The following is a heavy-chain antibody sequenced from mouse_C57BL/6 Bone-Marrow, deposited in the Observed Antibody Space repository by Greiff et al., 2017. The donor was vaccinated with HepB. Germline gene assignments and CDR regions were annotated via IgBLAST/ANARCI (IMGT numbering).Heavy chain of an antibody. CDR2: IRLKSDNYAT. CDR3: TPTTVVAKFDY. V-gene: IGHV6-3*01. J-gene: IGHJ2*01. Sequence: EVKLMESGGGLVQPGGSVKLSCVASGFTFSNYWMNWVRQSPEKGLEWVAQIRLKSDNYATHYAESVKGRFTISRDDSKSSVYLQMNNLRAEDTGIYYCTPTTVVAKFDYWGQGTTLTVSS. D-gene: IGHD1-1*01. CDR1: GFTFSNYW.